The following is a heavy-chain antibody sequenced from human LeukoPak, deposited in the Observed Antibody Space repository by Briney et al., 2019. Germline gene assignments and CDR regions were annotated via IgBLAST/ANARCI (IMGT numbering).Heavy chain of an antibody. CDR2: IYYSGDT. Sequence: SETLSLTCSVSGGPITSSTYYWGWIRQPPGKGLEWIGTIYYSGDTYYNPSLKSRVIISADTSKNQFSLKLSSVTAADTAVYYCARLNYGDYGAFDFWGQGTLVTVSS. J-gene: IGHJ4*02. CDR1: GGPITSSTYY. CDR3: ARLNYGDYGAFDF. V-gene: IGHV4-39*01. D-gene: IGHD4-17*01.